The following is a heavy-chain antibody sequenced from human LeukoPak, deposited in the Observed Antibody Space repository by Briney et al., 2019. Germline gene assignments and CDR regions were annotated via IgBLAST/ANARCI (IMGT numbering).Heavy chain of an antibody. CDR3: ARTTYSSSWYVDQYY. Sequence: SVKVSCKASGGTFSSYAISWVRQAPGQGLEWMGGIIPMFGTANYAQKFRGRVTITAVESMSTAYMELTSLRSEDTAVYYCARTTYSSSWYVDQYYWGQGTLVTVSS. CDR1: GGTFSSYA. V-gene: IGHV1-69*01. D-gene: IGHD6-13*01. J-gene: IGHJ4*02. CDR2: IIPMFGTA.